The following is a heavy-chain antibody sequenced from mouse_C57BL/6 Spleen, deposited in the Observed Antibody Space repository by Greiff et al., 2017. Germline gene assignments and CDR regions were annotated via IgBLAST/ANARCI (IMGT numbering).Heavy chain of an antibody. CDR2: IYPGDGDT. D-gene: IGHD1-1*01. Sequence: QVQLQQSGPELVKPGASVKISCKASGYAFSSSWMNWVKQRPGKGLEWIGRIYPGDGDTNYNVKFKGKATLTADKSSSTAYMQLSSLTSEDSAVYFCARGSITTPVDYWGQGTTLTVSS. CDR1: GYAFSSSW. V-gene: IGHV1-82*01. CDR3: ARGSITTPVDY. J-gene: IGHJ2*01.